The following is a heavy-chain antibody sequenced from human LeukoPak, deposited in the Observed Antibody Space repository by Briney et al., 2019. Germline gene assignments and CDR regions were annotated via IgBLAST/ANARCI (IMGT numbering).Heavy chain of an antibody. Sequence: KPSETLSLTCTVSGGSISSYYWSWIRQPPGKGLEWIGYIYYSGGTNYNPSLKSRVTISVDTSKNQFSLKLSSVTAADTAVHYCARDKEGDYYDYWGQGTLVTVSS. CDR3: ARDKEGDYYDY. CDR1: GGSISSYY. V-gene: IGHV4-59*01. CDR2: IYYSGGT. J-gene: IGHJ4*02.